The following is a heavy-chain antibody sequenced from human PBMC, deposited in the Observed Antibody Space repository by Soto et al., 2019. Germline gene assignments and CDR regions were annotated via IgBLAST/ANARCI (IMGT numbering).Heavy chain of an antibody. D-gene: IGHD5-12*01. V-gene: IGHV1-69*01. CDR2: IIPIFGTA. CDR1: GGTLSRYA. Sequence: QVQLVQSGAEVKKPGSSVKVSCKASGGTLSRYAISWVRQAPGQGLEWMGGIIPIFGTANYAQKFQGRVRITADESTSTANMELSSLRSEDTAVYYCARDQEMATTDAFDFWGQGTMVTVSS. CDR3: ARDQEMATTDAFDF. J-gene: IGHJ3*01.